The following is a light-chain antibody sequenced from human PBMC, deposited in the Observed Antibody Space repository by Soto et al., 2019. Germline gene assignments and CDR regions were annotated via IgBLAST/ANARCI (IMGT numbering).Light chain of an antibody. V-gene: IGKV3-11*01. J-gene: IGKJ2*01. CDR2: DAS. CDR3: QVRTDWPPFKYT. CDR1: QNVSRF. Sequence: EIVLTQSPATLSLSPGERATLSCRASQNVSRFLAWYQRRPGQAPRLLIYDASNRASDIPARFSGSGSWTDFTLTISSLEPEDSAVYFCQVRTDWPPFKYTFGQGTKLEV.